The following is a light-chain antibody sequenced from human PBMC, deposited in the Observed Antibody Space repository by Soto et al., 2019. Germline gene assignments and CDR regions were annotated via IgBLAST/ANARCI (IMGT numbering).Light chain of an antibody. J-gene: IGLJ1*01. V-gene: IGLV1-44*01. CDR2: NNS. CDR3: GAWDVSLNAYV. CDR1: SSNIGSKS. Sequence: QSVLTQPPSASGTPGQRVTISCSGSSSNIGSKSATWYQQLPGTAPKLLIYNNSERPSGVPDRFSGSTSGTSASLAISGLQSEDEADYYCGAWDVSLNAYVFGVGTKLTVL.